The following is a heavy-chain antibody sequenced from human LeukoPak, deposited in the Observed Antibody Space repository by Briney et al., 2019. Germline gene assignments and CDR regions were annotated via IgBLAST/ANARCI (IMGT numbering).Heavy chain of an antibody. CDR3: ARDRGIFGVYRDV. J-gene: IGHJ6*04. CDR1: GFTFSSYG. D-gene: IGHD3-3*02. CDR2: ISYDGSNK. V-gene: IGHV3-30*03. Sequence: PGGSLRLSCAASGFTFSSYGMHWVRQAPGKGLEWVAVISYDGSNKYYADSVKGRFTISRDNSKNTLYLQMNSLRAEDTAVYYCARDRGIFGVYRDVWGKGTTVTVSS.